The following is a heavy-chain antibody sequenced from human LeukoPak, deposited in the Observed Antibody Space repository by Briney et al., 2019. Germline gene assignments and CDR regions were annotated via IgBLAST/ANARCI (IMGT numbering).Heavy chain of an antibody. D-gene: IGHD6-13*01. CDR1: GYTFTSYG. CDR3: ARDRLADGFDY. CDR2: ISAYNGNT. Sequence: ASVKVSCKASGYTFTSYGIIWVRQAPGQGLEWMGWISAYNGNTNYAQKLQGRVTMTTDTSTSTAYMELRSLRSDGTAVYYCARDRLADGFDYWGQGTLVTVSS. J-gene: IGHJ4*02. V-gene: IGHV1-18*01.